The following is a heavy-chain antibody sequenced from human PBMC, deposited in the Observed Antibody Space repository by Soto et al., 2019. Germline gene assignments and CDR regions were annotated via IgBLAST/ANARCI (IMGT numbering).Heavy chain of an antibody. CDR2: MNPNSGNT. D-gene: IGHD2-2*01. CDR3: ASPPPSRTSYYYYGIDV. V-gene: IGHV1-8*01. J-gene: IGHJ6*02. CDR1: GYTFTSYD. Sequence: SVKVSSKASGYTFTSYDINWVRQATGQGPEWMGWMNPNSGNTGYAQKFQGRVTMTRNTSISTAYMELSSLRSEDTAVYYSASPPPSRTSYYYYGIDVRGQGTTVTFS.